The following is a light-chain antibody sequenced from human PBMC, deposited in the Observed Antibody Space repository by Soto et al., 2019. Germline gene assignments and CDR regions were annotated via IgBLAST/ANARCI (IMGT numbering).Light chain of an antibody. V-gene: IGKV1-27*01. CDR3: QKYNTVPRT. CDR1: QGMSHF. CDR2: AAS. Sequence: DIQMTQSPSSLSASVGDRVTITCRASQGMSHFFAWYQHKPGKVPKLLIYAASILQSGVPPRFSASGSGTDFTLTISSLQPEDVATYYCQKYNTVPRTFGQGTKVEI. J-gene: IGKJ1*01.